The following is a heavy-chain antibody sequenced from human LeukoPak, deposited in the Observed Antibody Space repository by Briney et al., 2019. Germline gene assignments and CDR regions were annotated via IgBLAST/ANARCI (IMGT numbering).Heavy chain of an antibody. J-gene: IGHJ3*02. CDR1: GFRFSSYW. Sequence: GGSLRLSCAASGFRFSSYWMSWVRQAPGKGLEWVANTNQDGSEKDYVDSVKGRISISRDNDKSSLYLKMNSLRAEDTAVYYCVRVFRDYVEAFDIWGQGTLVTVSS. D-gene: IGHD4-17*01. V-gene: IGHV3-7*01. CDR2: TNQDGSEK. CDR3: VRVFRDYVEAFDI.